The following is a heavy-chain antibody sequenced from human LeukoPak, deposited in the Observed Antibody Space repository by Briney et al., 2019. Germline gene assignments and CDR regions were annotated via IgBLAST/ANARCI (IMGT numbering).Heavy chain of an antibody. D-gene: IGHD6-19*01. V-gene: IGHV4-34*01. Sequence: SETLSLTCAVYGGSFSGYFWSWVRQPPGKGLEWIGEINHSGSTNYNQSLKSRVTISVDTSKNQFSLKLGSVTAADTAVYYCARRIGYSSGWPHWYFDVWGRGTLVTVSS. J-gene: IGHJ2*01. CDR2: INHSGST. CDR1: GGSFSGYF. CDR3: ARRIGYSSGWPHWYFDV.